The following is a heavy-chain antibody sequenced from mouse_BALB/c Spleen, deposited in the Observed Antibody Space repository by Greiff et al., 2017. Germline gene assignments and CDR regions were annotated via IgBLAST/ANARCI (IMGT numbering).Heavy chain of an antibody. Sequence: LVAPSPSLSIPCTVSGFSLTSYGVHWVRQPPGKGLEWLGVIWAGGSTNYNSALMSRLSISKDNSKSQVFLKMNSLQTDDTAMYYCARGGGYGNYVGYWGQGTTLTVSS. V-gene: IGHV2-9*02. CDR2: IWAGGST. J-gene: IGHJ2*01. CDR1: GFSLTSYG. CDR3: ARGGGYGNYVGY. D-gene: IGHD2-1*01.